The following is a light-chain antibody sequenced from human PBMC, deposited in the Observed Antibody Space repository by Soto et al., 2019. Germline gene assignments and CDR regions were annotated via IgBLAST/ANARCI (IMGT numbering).Light chain of an antibody. J-gene: IGLJ2*01. CDR1: SSDVGGYNF. CDR3: ASYAGSNIPVL. CDR2: DVT. Sequence: QSALTQPPSASGSPGQSVTISCTGTSSDVGGYNFVSWYQQHPGKAPKLMIYDVTERPSGVPDRFSGSKSGNTASLTVSGLQGEDEVDYYCASYAGSNIPVLFGGGTKVTVL. V-gene: IGLV2-8*01.